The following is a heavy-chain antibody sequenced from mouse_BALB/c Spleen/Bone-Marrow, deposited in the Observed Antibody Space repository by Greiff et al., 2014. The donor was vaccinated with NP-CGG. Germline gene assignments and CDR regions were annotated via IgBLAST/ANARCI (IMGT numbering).Heavy chain of an antibody. CDR2: INPSYGGV. V-gene: IGHV1-22*01. D-gene: IGHD1-1*02. Sequence: EVKLMESGPELLKPGASVKISCKTSGYTFTDYTIHWVRQNHGKSLEWIGRINPSYGGVNYNQKFKDKATLTVDKSSSTAYMELRSLTSEDSAVYYCARGLWYYWGQGTTLTVSS. CDR1: GYTFTDYT. J-gene: IGHJ2*01. CDR3: ARGLWYY.